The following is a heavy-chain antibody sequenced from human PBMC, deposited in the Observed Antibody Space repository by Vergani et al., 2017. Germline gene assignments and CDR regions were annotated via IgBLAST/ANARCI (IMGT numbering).Heavy chain of an antibody. J-gene: IGHJ6*02. CDR1: GFTVSSNY. V-gene: IGHV3-53*01. CDR3: ARDLADGHYYYYYGMDV. Sequence: EVQLVESGGGLIQPGGSLRLSCAASGFTVSSNYMSWVRQAPGKGLEWVSVIYSGGSTYYADSVKGRFTISRDNSKNTLYLQMNSLRAEDTAVYYCARDLADGHYYYYYGMDVWGQGTTVTVSS. CDR2: IYSGGST.